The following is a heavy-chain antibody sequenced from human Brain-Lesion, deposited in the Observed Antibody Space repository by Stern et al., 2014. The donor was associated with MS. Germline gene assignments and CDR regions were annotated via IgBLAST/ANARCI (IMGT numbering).Heavy chain of an antibody. CDR1: GGPISSGGYH. J-gene: IGHJ6*02. Sequence: VQLVESGPGLVKPSQTLSLSCPVSGGPISSGGYHWSRIRQPAGQGLVWIGRILNRDSTSYNPSLKIRVTISIDTSKTEFSLRLTSMTAADTAVYYCARGRVVPGFQYYATDVWGQGTMVIVSS. V-gene: IGHV4-61*02. CDR2: ILNRDST. CDR3: ARGRVVPGFQYYATDV. D-gene: IGHD2-2*01.